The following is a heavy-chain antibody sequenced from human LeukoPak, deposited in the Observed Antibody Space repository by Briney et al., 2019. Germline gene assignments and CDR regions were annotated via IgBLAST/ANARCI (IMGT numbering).Heavy chain of an antibody. CDR1: GYTFTGYY. D-gene: IGHD6-13*01. CDR3: ARDGYSSSWYFGWFDP. V-gene: IGHV1-2*02. J-gene: IGHJ5*02. CDR2: INPNSGGT. Sequence: ASVKVSCKASGYTFTGYYMHWVRQAPGQGLERMGWINPNSGGTNYAQKFQGRVTMTRDTSISTAYMELSRLRSDDTAVYYCARDGYSSSWYFGWFDPWGQGTLVTVSS.